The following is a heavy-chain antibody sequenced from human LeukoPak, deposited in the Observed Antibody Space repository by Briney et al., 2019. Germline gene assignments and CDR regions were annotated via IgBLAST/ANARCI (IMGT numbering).Heavy chain of an antibody. J-gene: IGHJ4*02. CDR2: IYYSGST. CDR3: ASLTAAGHADY. Sequence: PSETLSLTCTVSGGSISSYYWSWIRQPPGKGLEWIGYIYYSGSTNYNPSLKSRVTISVDTSKNQFSLKLSSVTAADTAVYYCASLTAAGHADYWGQGTLVTVSS. CDR1: GGSISSYY. V-gene: IGHV4-59*08. D-gene: IGHD6-13*01.